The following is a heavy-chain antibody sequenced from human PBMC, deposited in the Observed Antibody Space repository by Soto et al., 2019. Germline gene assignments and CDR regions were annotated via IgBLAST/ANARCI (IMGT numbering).Heavy chain of an antibody. CDR2: LSGSGDTT. V-gene: IGHV3-23*04. CDR1: GFTFDSYA. CDR3: AKNAKGASAPFFFDD. J-gene: IGHJ4*02. D-gene: IGHD6-25*01. Sequence: EVHLVESGGGLVQPGGSLRLSCAASGFTFDSYAMSWVRQAPGKGLVWVSALSGSGDTTYYADSVQGRFTISSDNSKNMVYLPMNSLRAEDTAVYYFAKNAKGASAPFFFDDWGQGTLVSVSS.